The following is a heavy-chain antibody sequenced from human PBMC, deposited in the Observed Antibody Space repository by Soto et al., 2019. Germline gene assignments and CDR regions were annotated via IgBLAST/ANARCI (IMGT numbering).Heavy chain of an antibody. Sequence: GGSLRLSCAASGFTFSSYWMSWVRQAPGKGLEWVANIKQDGSEKYYVDSVKGRFTISRDNAKNSLYLQMNSLRAEDTAVYYWARDGRGYYYDRKSRKHGMDVWGQGTTVTVSS. J-gene: IGHJ6*02. D-gene: IGHD3-22*01. CDR3: ARDGRGYYYDRKSRKHGMDV. CDR2: IKQDGSEK. CDR1: GFTFSSYW. V-gene: IGHV3-7*05.